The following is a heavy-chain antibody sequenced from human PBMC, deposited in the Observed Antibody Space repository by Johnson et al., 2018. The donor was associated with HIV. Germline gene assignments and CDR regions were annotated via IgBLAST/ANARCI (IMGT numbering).Heavy chain of an antibody. D-gene: IGHD2-8*02. CDR1: GFTFSSYG. CDR3: AKDPSPLMTWWDAFDI. CDR2: IWYDGSNK. J-gene: IGHJ3*02. Sequence: QVQLVESGGGVVQPGRSLRLSCAASGFTFSSYGMHWVRQAPGKGLEWVAVIWYDGSNKYYADSVTGRFTISRDNSKNTLYLQMNSLRAEDTAVYYCAKDPSPLMTWWDAFDIWGQGTMVTVSS. V-gene: IGHV3-33*06.